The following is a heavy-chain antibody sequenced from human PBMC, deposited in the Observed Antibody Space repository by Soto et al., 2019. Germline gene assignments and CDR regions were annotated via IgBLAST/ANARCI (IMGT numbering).Heavy chain of an antibody. D-gene: IGHD2-8*01. CDR1: GFTFNDYA. Sequence: EVQLLESGGDLVQPGGSLRLSCAASGFTFNDYALTWVRQVPGKGLEWVSSLSSRGFSTHYAESVKGRFTISRDNIKNTMYRQMNSLRVEDTAVYYCARDRAVYCSNGICLAAFDIWGQGTLVTVCS. J-gene: IGHJ3*02. V-gene: IGHV3-23*01. CDR3: ARDRAVYCSNGICLAAFDI. CDR2: LSSRGFST.